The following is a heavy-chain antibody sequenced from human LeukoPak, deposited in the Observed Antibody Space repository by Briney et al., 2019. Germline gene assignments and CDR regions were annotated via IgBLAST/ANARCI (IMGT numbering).Heavy chain of an antibody. J-gene: IGHJ6*02. V-gene: IGHV2-70*11. CDR2: IDWDDDK. D-gene: IGHD6-13*01. CDR1: GFSLSTSGMC. Sequence: SGPTLVNPTQTLTLTCSISGFSLSTSGMCVNWIRQPPGKALEWLARIDWDDDKYYNTSLKTRLTISKDTSKNQVVLTMTNMDPVDTATYYCARMQRTAPGRGYYYYTMDVWGQGTTVTVSS. CDR3: ARMQRTAPGRGYYYYTMDV.